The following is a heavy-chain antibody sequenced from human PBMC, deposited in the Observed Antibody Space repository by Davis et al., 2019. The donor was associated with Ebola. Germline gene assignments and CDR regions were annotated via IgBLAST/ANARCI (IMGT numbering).Heavy chain of an antibody. J-gene: IGHJ4*02. V-gene: IGHV3-30-3*01. D-gene: IGHD1-26*01. CDR3: ARWRGVGVEVTRSYFDY. CDR1: GFTFSSYA. Sequence: PGGSLRLSCAASGFTFSSYAMHWVRQAPGKGLEWVAVISYDGSNKYYADSVKGRFTISRDNSKNTLYLQMNSLRAEDTAVYYCARWRGVGVEVTRSYFDYWGQGTLVTVSS. CDR2: ISYDGSNK.